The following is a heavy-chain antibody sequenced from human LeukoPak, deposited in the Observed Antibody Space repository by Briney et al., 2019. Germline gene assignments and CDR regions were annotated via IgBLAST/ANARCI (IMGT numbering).Heavy chain of an antibody. CDR1: GGSISSSNW. Sequence: SETLSLTCTVSGGSISSSNWWSWVRQPPGKGLEWIGEINHSGSTNYNPSLKSRVTISVDTSKNQFSLKLSSVTAADTAVYYCARGGRLGYYYDSSGDDAFDIWGQGTMVTVSS. CDR3: ARGGRLGYYYDSSGDDAFDI. CDR2: INHSGST. V-gene: IGHV4-4*02. J-gene: IGHJ3*02. D-gene: IGHD3-22*01.